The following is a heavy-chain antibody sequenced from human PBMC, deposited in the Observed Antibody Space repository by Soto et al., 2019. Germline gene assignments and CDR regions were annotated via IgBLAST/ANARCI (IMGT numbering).Heavy chain of an antibody. D-gene: IGHD6-19*01. Sequence: GGSLRLSCAASGFTFSHYGMHWVRQAPGKGPEWVAVISYDGSNKYYADSVKGRFTISRDNSKNTLYLQMNSLRAEDTAVYYCAKDPLQYSSGWYPIDYWGQGTLVTVSS. CDR3: AKDPLQYSSGWYPIDY. CDR1: GFTFSHYG. J-gene: IGHJ4*02. CDR2: ISYDGSNK. V-gene: IGHV3-30*18.